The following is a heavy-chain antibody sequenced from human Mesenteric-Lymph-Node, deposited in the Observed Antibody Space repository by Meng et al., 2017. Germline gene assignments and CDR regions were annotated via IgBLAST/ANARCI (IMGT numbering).Heavy chain of an antibody. V-gene: IGHV3-74*01. J-gene: IGHJ4*02. CDR1: GFSFSNYW. CDR3: ARNYDGGVDY. D-gene: IGHD4-23*01. Sequence: EVQLVGSGGGLVQPGGSLRLSCAASGFSFSNYWMHWVRQAPGKGLEWVSRINNDGRSTGYADSVKGRFTISRENAKNTLYLQMNSLRAEDTAVYYCARNYDGGVDYWGQGTLVTVSS. CDR2: INNDGRST.